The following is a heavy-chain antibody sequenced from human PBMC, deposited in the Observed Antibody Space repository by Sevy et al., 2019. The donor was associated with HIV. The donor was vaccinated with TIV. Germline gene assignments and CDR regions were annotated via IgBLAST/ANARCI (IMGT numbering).Heavy chain of an antibody. CDR2: INPGTGGT. Sequence: ASVKVSCKASGYSFTGYFLHWLRQAPGQGLEWMGWINPGTGGTMSAQNFQGRVTMTRDTSISTAYMQLSGLKSDDTAVYYCARELDDFWSGYQYWGQGSLVTVSS. CDR3: ARELDDFWSGYQY. CDR1: GYSFTGYF. V-gene: IGHV1-2*02. D-gene: IGHD3-3*01. J-gene: IGHJ4*02.